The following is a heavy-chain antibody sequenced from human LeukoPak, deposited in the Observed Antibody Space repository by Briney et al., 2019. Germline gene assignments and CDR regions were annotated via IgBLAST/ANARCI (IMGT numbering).Heavy chain of an antibody. CDR3: ARLYDFWSGYYYYYYGMDV. D-gene: IGHD3-3*01. Sequence: SETLSLTCAVYGGSFSGYYWGWIRQPPGKGLEWIGSIYYSGSTYYNPSLKSRVTISVDTPKNQFSLKLSSVTAADTAVYYCARLYDFWSGYYYYYYGMDVWGQGTTVTVSS. CDR2: IYYSGST. J-gene: IGHJ6*02. V-gene: IGHV4-39*01. CDR1: GGSFSGYY.